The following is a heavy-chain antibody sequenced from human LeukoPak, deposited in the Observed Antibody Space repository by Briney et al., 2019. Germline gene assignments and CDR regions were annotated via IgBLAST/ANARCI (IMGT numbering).Heavy chain of an antibody. V-gene: IGHV4-39*01. CDR1: GGSISSSTYY. CDR2: IYYSGST. D-gene: IGHD3-22*01. Sequence: SETLSLTCTVSGGSISSSTYYWGWIRQPPGTGLEWIGNIYYSGSTYYSPSLKSRVTISVDTSKNQFSLKLSSVTAADTAVYYCARQAYYSDSSGYYLFDYWGQGTLVTVSS. J-gene: IGHJ4*02. CDR3: ARQAYYSDSSGYYLFDY.